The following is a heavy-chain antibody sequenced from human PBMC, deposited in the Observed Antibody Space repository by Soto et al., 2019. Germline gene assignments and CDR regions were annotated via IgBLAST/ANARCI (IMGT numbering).Heavy chain of an antibody. CDR3: AKAYHILTGYYMGY. CDR1: GFTFSSYG. V-gene: IGHV3-30*18. Sequence: QVQLVESGGGVVQPGRSLRLSCAASGFTFSSYGMHWVRQAPGKGLEWVAVISYDGSNKYYADFVKGRFTISRDNSKNTLYLLMNSLRAEDTAVYYCAKAYHILTGYYMGYWGQGTLVTVSS. D-gene: IGHD3-9*01. CDR2: ISYDGSNK. J-gene: IGHJ4*02.